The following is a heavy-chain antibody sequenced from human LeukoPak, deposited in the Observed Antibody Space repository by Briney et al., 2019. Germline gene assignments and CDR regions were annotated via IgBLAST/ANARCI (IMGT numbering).Heavy chain of an antibody. V-gene: IGHV3-33*01. CDR3: ARDAQRGFDYSNSLKY. D-gene: IGHD4-11*01. J-gene: IGHJ4*02. CDR1: GFIFSHYG. CDR2: IWSDGSNR. Sequence: PGRSLRVSCVASGFIFSHYGMHWVRQAPGKGLEWVAVIWSDGSNRFYAGSVKGRFTISRDNSQNTVFLQMNSLRAEDTAMYYCARDAQRGFDYSNSLKYWGQGILVTVSS.